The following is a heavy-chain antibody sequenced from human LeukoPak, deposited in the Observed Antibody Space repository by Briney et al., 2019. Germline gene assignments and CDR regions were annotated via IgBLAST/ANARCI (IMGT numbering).Heavy chain of an antibody. CDR1: GGSISSGDYY. D-gene: IGHD4-17*01. CDR3: AREGVYGDYSYY. V-gene: IGHV4-30-4*01. CDR2: IYYSGST. J-gene: IGHJ4*02. Sequence: SETLSLTCTVSGGSISSGDYYWSWIRQPPGKGLEWIGYIYYSGSTYYNPSLKSRVTISVDTSKNQFSLKLSSVTAADTAVYYCAREGVYGDYSYYWGQGTLVTVSS.